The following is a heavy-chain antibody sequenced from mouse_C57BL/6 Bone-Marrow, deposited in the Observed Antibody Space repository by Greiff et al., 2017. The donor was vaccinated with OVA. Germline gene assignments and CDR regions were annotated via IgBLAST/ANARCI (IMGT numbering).Heavy chain of an antibody. D-gene: IGHD1-1*01. V-gene: IGHV1-64*01. CDR2: IHPNSGST. J-gene: IGHJ2*01. CDR1: GYTFTSYW. CDR3: ASTTVVEFDY. Sequence: VKLQQPGAELVKPGASVKLSCKASGYTFTSYWMHWVKQRPGQGLEWIGMIHPNSGSTNYNEKFKSKATLTVDKSSSTAYMQLSSLTSEDSAVYYCASTTVVEFDYWGQGTTLTVSS.